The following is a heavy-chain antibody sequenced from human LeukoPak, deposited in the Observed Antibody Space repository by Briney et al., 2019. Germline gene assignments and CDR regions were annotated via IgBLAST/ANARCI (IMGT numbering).Heavy chain of an antibody. V-gene: IGHV3-21*01. CDR2: ISSSSSCI. CDR1: GFTFSSYS. J-gene: IGHJ6*02. D-gene: IGHD2-15*01. Sequence: GESLRLSCAASGFTFSSYSMNWVRQAPGKGLEWVSSISSSSSCIYYADSVKGRFTISRDNAKNSLYLQMNSLRAEDTAVHYCARATVYCSGGSCYFPYYYYGMDVSGQGTTVTVSS. CDR3: ARATVYCSGGSCYFPYYYYGMDV.